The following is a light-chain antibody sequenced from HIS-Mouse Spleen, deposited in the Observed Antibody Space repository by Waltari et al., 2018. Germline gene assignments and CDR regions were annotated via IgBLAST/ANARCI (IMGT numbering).Light chain of an antibody. CDR2: GAS. CDR3: QQYNNWPYT. J-gene: IGKJ2*01. Sequence: EIVMTQSPATLSVSPGARATLSCRASQSVSSNLAWYQQKPGQAPRLLSYGASTRATGIPARFSGSGSGTEFTLTISSMQSEDFAVYYCQQYNNWPYTFGQGTKLEIK. CDR1: QSVSSN. V-gene: IGKV3-15*01.